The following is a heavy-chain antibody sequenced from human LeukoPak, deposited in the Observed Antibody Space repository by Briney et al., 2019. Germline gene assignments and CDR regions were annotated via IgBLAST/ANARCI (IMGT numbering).Heavy chain of an antibody. J-gene: IGHJ6*02. CDR1: GGTLNSFA. D-gene: IGHD2-15*01. Sequence: GASVNVSCMASGGTLNSFALSWLRQAPGQGLEWMGGIIPILGTPNYAQKFQAGGPITADDSTNTAYMELGSLRSEDTAVYYCASRYCSAGRCDSSYYYYYGMDVWGQGTTVTVSS. CDR3: ASRYCSAGRCDSSYYYYYGMDV. V-gene: IGHV1-69*13. CDR2: IIPILGTP.